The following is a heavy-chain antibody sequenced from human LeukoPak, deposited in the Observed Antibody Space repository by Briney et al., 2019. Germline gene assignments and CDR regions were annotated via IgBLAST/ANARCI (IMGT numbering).Heavy chain of an antibody. D-gene: IGHD5-18*01. Sequence: SETLSLTCAVYGGSFRGYYWSWIRQPPGKGLEWIGEINHSGSTNYNPSLKSRVTISVDTSKNQFSLKLSSVTAADTAVYYCARGPLFVDTAMASWVDYWGQGTLVTVSS. V-gene: IGHV4-34*01. CDR1: GGSFRGYY. CDR3: ARGPLFVDTAMASWVDY. J-gene: IGHJ4*02. CDR2: INHSGST.